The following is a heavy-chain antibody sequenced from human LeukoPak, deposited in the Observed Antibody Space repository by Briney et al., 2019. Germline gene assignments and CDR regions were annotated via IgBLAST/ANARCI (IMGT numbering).Heavy chain of an antibody. D-gene: IGHD3-10*01. J-gene: IGHJ6*02. CDR1: GFTFSSYA. Sequence: PGGSLRLSCAASGFTFSSYAMSWVRQAPGKGLEWVSAISGSGGSTYYADSVKGRFTISRDNSKNTLYLQMNSLRAEDTAVYYCAKGGFPYYYGSGSYPPLNYYYYGIDVWGQGTTVTVSS. CDR2: ISGSGGST. V-gene: IGHV3-23*01. CDR3: AKGGFPYYYGSGSYPPLNYYYYGIDV.